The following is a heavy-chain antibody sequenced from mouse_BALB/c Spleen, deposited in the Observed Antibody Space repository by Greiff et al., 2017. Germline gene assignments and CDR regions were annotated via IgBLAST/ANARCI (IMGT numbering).Heavy chain of an antibody. CDR2: ISSGGSYT. D-gene: IGHD2-4*01. Sequence: EVMLVESGGGLVKPGGSLKLSCAASGFTFSSYTMSWVRQTPEKRLEWVATISSGGSYTYYPDSVKGRFTISRDNAKNTLYLQMSSLKSEDTAMYYCTRIYYDYDENYFDYWGQGTTLTVSS. J-gene: IGHJ2*01. CDR3: TRIYYDYDENYFDY. V-gene: IGHV5-6-4*01. CDR1: GFTFSSYT.